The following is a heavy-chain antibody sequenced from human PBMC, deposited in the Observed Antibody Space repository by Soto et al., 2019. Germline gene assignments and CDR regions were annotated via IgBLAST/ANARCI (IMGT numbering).Heavy chain of an antibody. D-gene: IGHD6-19*01. CDR3: AKHLGIAVAGTASDY. CDR2: ISYDGRNK. CDR1: GFTFSSYG. V-gene: IGHV3-30*18. J-gene: IGHJ4*02. Sequence: QVQLVESGGGVVQPGRSLRLSCAASGFTFSSYGMHWVRQAPGKGLEWVAVISYDGRNKYYADSVKGRFTISRDNSKNTLYLQMNSLRAEDTAVYYCAKHLGIAVAGTASDYWGQGTLVTVSS.